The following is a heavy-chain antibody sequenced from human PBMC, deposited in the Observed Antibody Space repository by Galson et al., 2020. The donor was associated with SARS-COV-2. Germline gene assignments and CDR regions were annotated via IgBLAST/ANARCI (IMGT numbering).Heavy chain of an antibody. J-gene: IGHJ5*02. Sequence: ASVKISCKASGYTFTSYGISWVRQAPGQGLEWMGWIRAYNGNTNYAQNLQGRVTMTTDTSTSTAYMELRSLRSDDTAVYYCARQAVAGGWFGPWGQGTLVTVSS. CDR1: GYTFTSYG. CDR3: ARQAVAGGWFGP. D-gene: IGHD6-19*01. CDR2: IRAYNGNT. V-gene: IGHV1-18*04.